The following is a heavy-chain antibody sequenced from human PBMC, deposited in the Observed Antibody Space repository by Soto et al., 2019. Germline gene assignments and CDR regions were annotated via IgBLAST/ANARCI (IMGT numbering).Heavy chain of an antibody. V-gene: IGHV3-33*01. D-gene: IGHD1-1*01. CDR1: GFTFSSYG. J-gene: IGHJ4*02. Sequence: QVQLVESGGGVVQPGRSLRLSCAASGFTFSSYGMHWVRQAPGKGLEWVAVIWYDGSNKYYVDSVKGRFTISRDNSKNTLYLQMNSLRAEDTAVYYCARETGTTVDYWGQGTLVTVSS. CDR3: ARETGTTVDY. CDR2: IWYDGSNK.